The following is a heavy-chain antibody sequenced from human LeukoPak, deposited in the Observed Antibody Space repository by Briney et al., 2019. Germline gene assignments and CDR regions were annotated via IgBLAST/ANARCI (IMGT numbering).Heavy chain of an antibody. J-gene: IGHJ6*03. CDR2: IYYSGST. CDR1: GGSISSSSYY. D-gene: IGHD3-10*01. V-gene: IGHV4-39*01. CDR3: ARLRLLYYYMDV. Sequence: PSETLSPTCTVSGGSISSSSYYWGWIRQPPGKGLEWIGSIYYSGSTYYNPSLKSRVTISVDTSKNQFSLKLSSVTAADTAVYYCARLRLLYYYMDVWGKGTTVTVSS.